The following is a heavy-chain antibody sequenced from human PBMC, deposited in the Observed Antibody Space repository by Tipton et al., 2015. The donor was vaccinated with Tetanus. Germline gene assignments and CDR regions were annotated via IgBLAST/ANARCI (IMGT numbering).Heavy chain of an antibody. J-gene: IGHJ2*01. CDR3: ARRGDNWSFDL. CDR1: GGSISSSY. V-gene: IGHV4-4*07. Sequence: TLSLTCNVSGGSISSSYWSWIRQPAGKGLEWIGRIYTDVHPRESPTYNPTPKNRVSMSADTSKNQLYLRLTSMTAADTAVYYCARRGDNWSFDLWGRGTLVSVSS. D-gene: IGHD2-21*01. CDR2: IYTDVHPRESP.